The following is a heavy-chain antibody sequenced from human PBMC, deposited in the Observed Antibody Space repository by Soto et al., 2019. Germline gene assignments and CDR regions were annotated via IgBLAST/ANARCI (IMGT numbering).Heavy chain of an antibody. CDR3: AKLNGSGYYYGMDV. V-gene: IGHV3-30*18. J-gene: IGHJ6*02. CDR2: ISYDGSNK. Sequence: GGSLRLSCAASGFTFSSYGMHWVRQAPGRGLEWVAVISYDGSNKYYADSVKGRFTISRDNSKNTLYLQMNSLRAEDTAVYYCAKLNGSGYYYGMDVWGQGTRVTVSS. D-gene: IGHD6-25*01. CDR1: GFTFSSYG.